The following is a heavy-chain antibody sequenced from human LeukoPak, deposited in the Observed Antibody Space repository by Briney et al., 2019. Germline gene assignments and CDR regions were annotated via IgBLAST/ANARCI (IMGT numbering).Heavy chain of an antibody. D-gene: IGHD2/OR15-2a*01. J-gene: IGHJ4*01. CDR3: AHTNHYYFD. Sequence: SETLSLTCAVSGGSTSRPEHCWAWIRQPPGKGPEWTVSICYGGTTYYNPSLKSRVTISVDTSTNKFSLKLSSVTAADTAVYYCAHTNHYYFDWGHGTLVTVSS. V-gene: IGHV4-39*01. CDR2: ICYGGTT. CDR1: GGSTSRPEHC.